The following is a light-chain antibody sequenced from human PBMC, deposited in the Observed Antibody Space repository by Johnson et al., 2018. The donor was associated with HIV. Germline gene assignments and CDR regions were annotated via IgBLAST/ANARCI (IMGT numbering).Light chain of an antibody. CDR1: SSNIGNNY. V-gene: IGLV1-51*02. CDR2: KNN. Sequence: QSVLTQPPSVSAAPGQKVTISCSGSSSNIGNNYVSWYQQLPGTAPKLLIYKNNKRPSGIPDRFSGSKSGTSATLGITGLQTGDEADYYCGTWDSRVGVGVSGTGTKVTVL. J-gene: IGLJ1*01. CDR3: GTWDSRVGVGV.